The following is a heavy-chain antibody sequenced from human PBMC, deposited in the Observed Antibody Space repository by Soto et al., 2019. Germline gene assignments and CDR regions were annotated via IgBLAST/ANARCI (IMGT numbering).Heavy chain of an antibody. CDR3: ARVKAGVVY. CDR1: GGXISSGDYF. V-gene: IGHV4-30-4*01. Sequence: SETLSLTCTVSGGXISSGDYFWSWIRQPPGKGLEWIGYIYYSGSTYYNPSLKSRVTISVDTSKNQFSLKLSSVTAADTAVYYCARVKAGVVYWGQGTLVTVS. CDR2: IYYSGST. J-gene: IGHJ4*02. D-gene: IGHD6-13*01.